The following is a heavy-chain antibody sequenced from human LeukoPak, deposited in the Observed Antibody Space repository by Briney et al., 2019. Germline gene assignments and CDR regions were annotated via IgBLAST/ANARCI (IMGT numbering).Heavy chain of an antibody. CDR2: IYDSGST. V-gene: IGHV4-30-4*08. CDR3: ARDCSGGSCYGAFDI. Sequence: SQTLSLTCNVFGASIRSETHYWSWLRQPPGKGLEWIGYIYDSGSTYYNPSLKSRITISVDTSENRFSLKLSSVTATDTAVYYCARDCSGGSCYGAFDIWGQGTMVTVSS. J-gene: IGHJ3*02. CDR1: GASIRSETHY. D-gene: IGHD2-15*01.